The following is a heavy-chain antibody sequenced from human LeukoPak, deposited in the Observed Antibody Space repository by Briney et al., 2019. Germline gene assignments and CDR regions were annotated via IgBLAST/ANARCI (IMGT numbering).Heavy chain of an antibody. CDR1: GGSISSGDYY. CDR2: IYYSGST. V-gene: IGHV4-30-4*01. CDR3: ARVPQYYYDSSGYYRQPDAFDI. D-gene: IGHD3-22*01. Sequence: PSQTLSLTCTVSGGSISSGDYYWSWIRQPPGKGLEWIGYIYYSGSTYYNPSLKSRVTISVDTSKNQFSLELSSVTAADTAVYYCARVPQYYYDSSGYYRQPDAFDIWGQGTTVTVSS. J-gene: IGHJ3*02.